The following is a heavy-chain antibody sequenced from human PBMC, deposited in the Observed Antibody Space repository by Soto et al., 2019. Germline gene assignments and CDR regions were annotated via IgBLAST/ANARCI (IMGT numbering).Heavy chain of an antibody. CDR3: AKCVVLLTTSGGWCNWFAP. J-gene: IGHJ5*02. CDR2: ISADGAGT. Sequence: EVQLLESGGGLVQPGGSLRLSCTASEFTFSNYAMSWVRQAPGKGLEWVSGISADGAGTYYAASVKGRFTISRNNSNNTLYVQMDRLRAEDPAVYYCAKCVVLLTTSGGWCNWFAPWGQGTLVTVSS. V-gene: IGHV3-23*01. CDR1: EFTFSNYA. D-gene: IGHD2-21*02.